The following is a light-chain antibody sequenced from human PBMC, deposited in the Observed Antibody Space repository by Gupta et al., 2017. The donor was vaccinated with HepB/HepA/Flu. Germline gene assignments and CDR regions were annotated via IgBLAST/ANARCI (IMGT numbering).Light chain of an antibody. CDR2: TSS. J-gene: IGKJ4*01. CDR3: QQYSTYSPLT. V-gene: IGKV1-5*03. Sequence: DIQMTQSPSTLSASVGDRVTITCRASQSISTWLCWYQKKPEKAPKILIYTSSTLESVVPARFSGSGSGTDFTLTITSLQPDDFATYYCQQYSTYSPLTFGRGTKVDFK. CDR1: QSISTW.